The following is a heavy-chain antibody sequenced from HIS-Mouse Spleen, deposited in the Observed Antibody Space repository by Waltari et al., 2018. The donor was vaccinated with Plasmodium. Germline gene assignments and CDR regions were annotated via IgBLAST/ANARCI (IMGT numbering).Heavy chain of an antibody. D-gene: IGHD6-13*01. CDR1: GFTFSSYG. Sequence: QVQLVESGGGVVQPGRSLRLSCAASGFTFSSYGMHWGCQAPGKGVEWVGVISYDGSNKYEADSVKGRFTISRDNSKNTLYLQMNSLRAEDTAVYYCAKDRRSSSWYVDYWGQGTLVTVSS. V-gene: IGHV3-30*18. J-gene: IGHJ4*02. CDR2: ISYDGSNK. CDR3: AKDRRSSSWYVDY.